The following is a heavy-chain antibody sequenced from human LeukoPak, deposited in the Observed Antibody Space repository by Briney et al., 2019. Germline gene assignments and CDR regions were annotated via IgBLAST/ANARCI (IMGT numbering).Heavy chain of an antibody. Sequence: GGSLRLSSADSGFTFSSYAMHWVRQAPGKGLEWVTVISYDGSNKYYADSVKGRFTISRDNSKNTLYLQMNSLRAEDTAVYYCARDRGPIFLTGYPGSYWGQGTLVTVSS. CDR3: ARDRGPIFLTGYPGSY. CDR2: ISYDGSNK. CDR1: GFTFSSYA. V-gene: IGHV3-30*04. D-gene: IGHD3-9*01. J-gene: IGHJ4*02.